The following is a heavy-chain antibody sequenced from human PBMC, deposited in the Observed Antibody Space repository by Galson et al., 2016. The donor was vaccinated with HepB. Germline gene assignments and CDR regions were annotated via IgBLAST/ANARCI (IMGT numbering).Heavy chain of an antibody. V-gene: IGHV1-46*01. CDR1: GYTFSSYY. CDR2: INPSAGTT. CDR3: ASEFGAAGADFDP. D-gene: IGHD3-3*01. J-gene: IGHJ5*02. Sequence: SVKVSCKASGYTFSSYYIHWVRQAPGQGLEWMGIINPSAGTTNFAQKFQGRVSLTRDTSTSTVYMELSRLRSEDTAMYYCASEFGAAGADFDPWGQGTLVIVSS.